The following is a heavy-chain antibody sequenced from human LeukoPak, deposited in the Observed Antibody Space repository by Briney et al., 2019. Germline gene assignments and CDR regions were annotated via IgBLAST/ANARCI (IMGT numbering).Heavy chain of an antibody. CDR3: ARDLSITITMVRGVIIYGMDV. CDR2: INPNSGGT. D-gene: IGHD3-10*01. Sequence: ASVKVSCKASGYTFTGYYMHWVRQAPGQGLEWMGWINPNSGGTNYAQKFQGRVTMTRDTSTSTVYMELSSLRSEDTAVYYCARDLSITITMVRGVIIYGMDVWGKGTTVTISS. J-gene: IGHJ6*04. V-gene: IGHV1-2*02. CDR1: GYTFTGYY.